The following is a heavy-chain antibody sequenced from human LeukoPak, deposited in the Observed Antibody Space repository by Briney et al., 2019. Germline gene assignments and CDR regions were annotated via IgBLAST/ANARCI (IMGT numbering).Heavy chain of an antibody. Sequence: PSETLPLTCTVSGGSISCYYWIWIRQPPGKGLVWIGYIYYSASNNYYPSLKSRVTISVDTSKNQFSLKLSSVTAADTAVYYCARVADSYLDYWGQGTLVTVSS. CDR2: IYYSASN. CDR3: ARVADSYLDY. CDR1: GGSISCYY. V-gene: IGHV4-59*01. J-gene: IGHJ4*02. D-gene: IGHD3-22*01.